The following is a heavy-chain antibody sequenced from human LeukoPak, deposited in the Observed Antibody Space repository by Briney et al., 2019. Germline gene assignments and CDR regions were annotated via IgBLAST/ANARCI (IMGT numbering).Heavy chain of an antibody. CDR2: ISYDGSNK. Sequence: GRSLRLSCAASGFTFSSYAMHWVRQAPGKGLEWVAVISYDGSNKYDADSVKGRFTISRDNSKNTLYLQMNSLRAEDTAVYYCARDFSGRGDAFDIWGQGTMVTVSS. J-gene: IGHJ3*02. CDR3: ARDFSGRGDAFDI. V-gene: IGHV3-30-3*01. D-gene: IGHD1-26*01. CDR1: GFTFSSYA.